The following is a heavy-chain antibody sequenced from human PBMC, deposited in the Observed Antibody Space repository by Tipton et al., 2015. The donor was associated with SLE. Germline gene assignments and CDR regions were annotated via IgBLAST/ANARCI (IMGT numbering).Heavy chain of an antibody. CDR3: ARGFLAQYYFDY. CDR2: ISAYNGNT. Sequence: VQLVQFGAEVKKPGSSVKVSCKASGGTFSSYGISWVRQAPGQGLEWMGWISAYNGNTNYAQKLQGRVTMTTDTSTGTAYMELRSLRSDDTAVYYCARGFLAQYYFDYWGQGTLATVSS. CDR1: GGTFSSYG. V-gene: IGHV1-18*01. J-gene: IGHJ4*02. D-gene: IGHD3-10*01.